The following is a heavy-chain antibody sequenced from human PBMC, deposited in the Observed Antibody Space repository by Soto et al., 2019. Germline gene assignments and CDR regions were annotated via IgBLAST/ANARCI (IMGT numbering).Heavy chain of an antibody. V-gene: IGHV1-69*02. Sequence: QVQLVQSGAEVKKPGSSVKVSCKASGGTFSSYTISWVRQAPGQGLEWMGRIIPILGIANYAQKFQGRVTITADKSTSTAYMELSSLRSEVTAVYYCARGLAGDLQTSFDYWGQGTLVTVSS. J-gene: IGHJ4*02. CDR3: ARGLAGDLQTSFDY. CDR1: GGTFSSYT. CDR2: IIPILGIA.